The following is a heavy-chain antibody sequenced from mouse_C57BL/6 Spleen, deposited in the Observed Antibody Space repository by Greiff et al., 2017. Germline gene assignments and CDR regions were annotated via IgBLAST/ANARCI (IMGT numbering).Heavy chain of an antibody. CDR2: IDPNSGGT. CDR3: ARGRAPYYYGSSFYYFDY. CDR1: GYTFTSYW. J-gene: IGHJ2*01. D-gene: IGHD1-1*01. V-gene: IGHV1-72*01. Sequence: QVQLQQPGAELVKPGASVKLSCKASGYTFTSYWMHWVKQRPGRGLEWIGRIDPNSGGTKYNEKFKSKATLTVDKPSSTAYMQLSSLTSEDSAVYYCARGRAPYYYGSSFYYFDYWGQGTTLTVSS.